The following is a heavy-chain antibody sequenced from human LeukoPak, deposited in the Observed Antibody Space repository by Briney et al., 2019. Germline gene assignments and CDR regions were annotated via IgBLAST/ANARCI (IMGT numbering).Heavy chain of an antibody. J-gene: IGHJ3*02. D-gene: IGHD3-10*01. CDR3: ASLWFGEFSKPDAFDI. CDR1: GYTFNTYG. V-gene: IGHV7-4-1*02. CDR2: INTNTGNP. Sequence: ASVKVSCKASGYTFNTYGIGWVRQAPGQGLEWMGWINTNTGNPTYAQGFTGRFVFSLDTSVSTAYLQISSLKAEDTAVYYCASLWFGEFSKPDAFDIWGQGTMVTVSS.